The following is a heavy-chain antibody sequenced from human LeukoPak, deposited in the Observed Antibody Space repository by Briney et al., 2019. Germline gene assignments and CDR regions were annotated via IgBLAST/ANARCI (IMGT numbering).Heavy chain of an antibody. CDR2: IKADGTGK. V-gene: IGHV3-7*01. J-gene: IGHJ4*01. D-gene: IGHD5-24*01. CDR3: ARDRGWQQFDY. CDR1: GFTFSSSW. Sequence: GGSLRLSFVASGFTFSSSWMTWVRQAPGMGLERVANIKADGTGKYYVDSVRGRFSISRDNAKNSLYLELNSLRAEDTGVYFCARDRGWQQFDYWGQGTLVTVSS.